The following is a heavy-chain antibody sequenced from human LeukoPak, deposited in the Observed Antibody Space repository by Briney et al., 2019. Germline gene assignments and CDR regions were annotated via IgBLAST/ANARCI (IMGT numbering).Heavy chain of an antibody. J-gene: IGHJ4*02. CDR2: IKQDGSEK. CDR1: GSTFSSYW. CDR3: ARDPTVVTARDY. Sequence: GGSLRLSCAASGSTFSSYWMSWVRQAPGKGLEWVANIKQDGSEKYYVDSVKGRFTISRDNAKNSLYLQMNSLRAEDTAVYYCARDPTVVTARDYWGQGTLVTVSS. V-gene: IGHV3-7*01. D-gene: IGHD4-23*01.